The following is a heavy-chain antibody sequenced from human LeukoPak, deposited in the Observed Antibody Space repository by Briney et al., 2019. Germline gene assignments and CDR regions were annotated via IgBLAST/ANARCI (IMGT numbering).Heavy chain of an antibody. Sequence: PGGSLRLSCAGSGFSFSTYWMNWVRQAPGMGLEWVASIKQDGSEKFYVDPVKGRFTISRDNAKNSLYLQMNSLRVEDTAVYYCARDYFVDGSNSRIFFQSWGQGTLVTVSS. J-gene: IGHJ5*02. D-gene: IGHD5-24*01. CDR1: GFSFSTYW. V-gene: IGHV3-7*01. CDR2: IKQDGSEK. CDR3: ARDYFVDGSNSRIFFQS.